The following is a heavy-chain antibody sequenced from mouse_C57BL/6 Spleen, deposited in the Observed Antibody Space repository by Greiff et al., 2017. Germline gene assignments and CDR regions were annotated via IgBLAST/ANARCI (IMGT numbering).Heavy chain of an antibody. CDR1: GFNIKDDY. J-gene: IGHJ3*01. CDR2: IDPENGDT. Sequence: VQLQQSGAELVRPGASVKLSCTASGFNIKDDYMHWVKQRPEQGLEWIGWIDPENGDTEYASKFQGKATITADTSSNTAYLQLSSLTSEDTAVYYCTIGNPWFAYWGQGTLVTVSA. CDR3: TIGNPWFAY. V-gene: IGHV14-4*01.